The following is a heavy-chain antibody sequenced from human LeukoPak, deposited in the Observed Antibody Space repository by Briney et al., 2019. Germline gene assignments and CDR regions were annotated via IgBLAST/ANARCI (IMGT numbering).Heavy chain of an antibody. CDR3: ATARNFRFEY. CDR1: GFTVSSNY. J-gene: IGHJ4*02. Sequence: PGGSLRLSCAASGFTVSSNYMSWVRQAPGKGLEWVSRMNGEGTTIDYADSVKGRFTVSRDYAKNTLFLQMNNLRTEDTALYFCATARNFRFEYWGQGSLVIVSA. V-gene: IGHV3-74*01. D-gene: IGHD1-7*01. CDR2: MNGEGTTI.